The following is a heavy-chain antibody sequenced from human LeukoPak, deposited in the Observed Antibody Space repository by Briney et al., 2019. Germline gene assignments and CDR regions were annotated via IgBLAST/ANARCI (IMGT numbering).Heavy chain of an antibody. D-gene: IGHD3-10*01. J-gene: IGHJ6*03. Sequence: SETLSLTCTVSGYSISSGYYLGWIRQPPGKGLEWIGSIYHSGSTYYNPSLKSRVTISVDTSKNQFSLKLSSVTAADTAVYYCARIMVDHYYYYYYMDVWGKGTTVTVSS. V-gene: IGHV4-38-2*02. CDR2: IYHSGST. CDR1: GYSISSGYY. CDR3: ARIMVDHYYYYYYMDV.